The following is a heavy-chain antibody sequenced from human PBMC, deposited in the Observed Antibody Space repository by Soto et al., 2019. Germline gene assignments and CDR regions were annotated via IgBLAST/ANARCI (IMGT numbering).Heavy chain of an antibody. V-gene: IGHV4-31*03. CDR3: ARDKDLQPTVWGF. D-gene: IGHD3-16*01. J-gene: IGHJ4*02. CDR2: VYYSGAT. CDR1: GDSMATGGHY. Sequence: SETLSLTCTVSGDSMATGGHYYNWIRQVPGKGLEWIGYVYYSGATLYTPSLRARATISRDTSKNQFSLRLISVTAADTALYYCARDKDLQPTVWGFWGQGIQVTVSS.